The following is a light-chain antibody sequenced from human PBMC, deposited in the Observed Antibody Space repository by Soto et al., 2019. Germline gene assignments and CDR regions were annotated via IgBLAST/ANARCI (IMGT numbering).Light chain of an antibody. J-gene: IGKJ1*01. CDR3: QQYNTWPRT. Sequence: EIVMTQSPATLSMSPGERATLSCRASQNIKDYLAWFQQKPGQAPRLLIYGASTRATAIPARFSGSGSGTEFTLSISSLQSEDFAVYCCQQYNTWPRTFGQGTKVETK. V-gene: IGKV3-15*01. CDR2: GAS. CDR1: QNIKDY.